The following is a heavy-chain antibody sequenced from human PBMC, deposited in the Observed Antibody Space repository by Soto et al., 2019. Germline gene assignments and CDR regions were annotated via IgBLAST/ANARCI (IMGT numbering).Heavy chain of an antibody. CDR3: AKELQRGMDV. CDR1: GYTFSVYR. CDR2: VHPNSGGT. V-gene: IGHV1-2*02. D-gene: IGHD4-4*01. J-gene: IGHJ6*02. Sequence: QVHLVQSGAEVKQPGASVKVSCKASGYTFSVYRMHWVRQAPGQGLEWMGWVHPNSGGTNYAQSFEGRVTMTRDTSINTAYMELSRLTSDDTAVYYCAKELQRGMDVWGQGTTVTVSS.